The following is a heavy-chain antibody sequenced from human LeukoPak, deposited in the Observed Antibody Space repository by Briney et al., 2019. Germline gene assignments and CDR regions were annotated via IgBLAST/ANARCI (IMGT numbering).Heavy chain of an antibody. CDR1: GGSISSSY. Sequence: SETLPLTCTVSGGSISSSYWSWIRQPPGKGLEWIGYIYYTGNTNYNPSLKSRVTISADKSKNQFSLKLTYVTAADTAVYYCARDRVGVRAFDYWGQGTLVTVSS. D-gene: IGHD3-10*01. J-gene: IGHJ4*02. V-gene: IGHV4-59*12. CDR2: IYYTGNT. CDR3: ARDRVGVRAFDY.